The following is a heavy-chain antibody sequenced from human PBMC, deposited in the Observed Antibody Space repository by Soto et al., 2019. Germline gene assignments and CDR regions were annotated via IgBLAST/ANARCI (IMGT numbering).Heavy chain of an antibody. CDR3: ASLGYCSSTSCYMSGGYGMDV. CDR2: INPNSGGT. J-gene: IGHJ6*02. Sequence: SVKVSCKASGYTFTGYYMHWVRQAPGQGLEWMGWINPNSGGTNYAQKFQGRVTMTRDTSISTAYMELSRLRSDDTAVYYCASLGYCSSTSCYMSGGYGMDVWGQGTTVTVSS. V-gene: IGHV1-2*02. CDR1: GYTFTGYY. D-gene: IGHD2-2*02.